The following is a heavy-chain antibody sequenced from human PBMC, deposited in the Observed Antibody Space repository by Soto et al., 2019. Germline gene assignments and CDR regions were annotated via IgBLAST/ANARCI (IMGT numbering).Heavy chain of an antibody. CDR1: GGSIRSYY. CDR3: ARISSVDPYGYVNGGLDV. V-gene: IGHV4-59*01. J-gene: IGHJ6*02. CDR2: FYHSGNS. D-gene: IGHD5-18*01. Sequence: SETLSLTCSVSGGSIRSYYWSWIRQSPEKGLGWIGYFYHSGNSNYNPSLKSRVTISVDTSKNQLSLSLRSVTAADTAVYFCARISSVDPYGYVNGGLDVWGQGTTVTVSS.